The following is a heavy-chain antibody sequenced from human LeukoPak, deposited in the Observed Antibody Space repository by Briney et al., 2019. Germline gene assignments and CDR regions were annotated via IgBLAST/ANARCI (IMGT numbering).Heavy chain of an antibody. CDR1: GFTFSSYG. CDR2: ISYDGSNK. V-gene: IGHV3-30*03. CDR3: ATDSAGRVTMVRGPLDY. J-gene: IGHJ4*02. Sequence: GGSLRLSCAASGFTFSSYGMHWVRQAPGKGLEWVAVISYDGSNKYYVDSVKGRFTISRDNSKNTLYLQMNSLRPEDTAVYYRATDSAGRVTMVRGPLDYWGQGTLVTVSS. D-gene: IGHD3-10*01.